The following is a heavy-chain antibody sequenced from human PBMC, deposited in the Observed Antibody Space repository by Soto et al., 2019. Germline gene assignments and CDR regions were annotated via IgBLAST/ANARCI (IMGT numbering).Heavy chain of an antibody. Sequence: QLQLQESGPGLVKPSETLSLTCTVSGGSISSSSYYWGWIRQPPGKGLEWIGSIYYSGSTYYNPSLKSRVTIPVDTSKNQFSLKLSTVTAADTAVHRCASTPPMKRWGRFDPWGQGTLVTVSS. V-gene: IGHV4-39*01. D-gene: IGHD1-26*01. J-gene: IGHJ5*02. CDR3: ASTPPMKRWGRFDP. CDR1: GGSISSSSYY. CDR2: IYYSGST.